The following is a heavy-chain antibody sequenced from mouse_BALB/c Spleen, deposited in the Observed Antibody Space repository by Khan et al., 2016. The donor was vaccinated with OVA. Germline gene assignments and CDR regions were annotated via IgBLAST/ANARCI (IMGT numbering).Heavy chain of an antibody. V-gene: IGHV11-2*02. CDR3: MGSDGYYWYFDV. CDR1: GFTFSGFW. D-gene: IGHD2-3*01. CDR2: INSDGSAI. J-gene: IGHJ1*01. Sequence: EVQLLETGGGLVQPGGSRGLSCEGAGFTFSGFWMSWVRQTPGKTLEWIGDINSDGSAINYAPSIKDRFTIFRDNDKSTLYLQMSNVRSEDTATXYCMGSDGYYWYFDVWGAGTTVTVSS.